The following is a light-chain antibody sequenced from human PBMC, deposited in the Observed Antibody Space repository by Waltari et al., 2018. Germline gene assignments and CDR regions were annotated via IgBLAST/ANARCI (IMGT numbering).Light chain of an antibody. J-gene: IGKJ2*01. CDR2: GAS. V-gene: IGKV3-20*01. CDR1: QSVSSSY. Sequence: EIVLTQSPGTLSLSPGERATLSCRASQSVSSSYLAWYQQKPGQAPRLLIYGASSRATGIPDRFSGSGSGTDFTLTISRLEPEDFAVYYCQQYGSSPPAGGLTKMYTFGQGTKLEIK. CDR3: QQYGSSPPAGGLTKMYT.